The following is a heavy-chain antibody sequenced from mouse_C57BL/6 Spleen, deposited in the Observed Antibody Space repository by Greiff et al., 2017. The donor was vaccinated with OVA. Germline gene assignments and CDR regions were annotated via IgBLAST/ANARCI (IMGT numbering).Heavy chain of an antibody. CDR2: ISSGSSTI. V-gene: IGHV5-17*01. J-gene: IGHJ4*01. Sequence: VQLKESGGGLVKPGGSLKLSCAASGFTFSDYGMHWVRQAPEKGLEWVAYISSGSSTIYYADTVKGRFTISRDNAKNTLFLQMTSLRSEDTAMYYCARAPYDYDVRYYAMDYWGQGTSVTVSS. CDR1: GFTFSDYG. D-gene: IGHD2-4*01. CDR3: ARAPYDYDVRYYAMDY.